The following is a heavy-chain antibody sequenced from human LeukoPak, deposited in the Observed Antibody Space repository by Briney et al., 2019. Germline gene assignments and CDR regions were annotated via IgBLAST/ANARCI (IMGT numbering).Heavy chain of an antibody. CDR1: GGSISSSSYY. Sequence: SETLSLTCTVSGGSISSSSYYWGWIRQPPGKGLEWIGSIYYSGSTYYNPSLKSRVTISVDTSKNQFSLKLSSVTAADTAVYYCASSYYYDSSAQVRGTEYFQHWGQGTLVTVSS. D-gene: IGHD3-22*01. CDR2: IYYSGST. J-gene: IGHJ1*01. V-gene: IGHV4-39*01. CDR3: ASSYYYDSSAQVRGTEYFQH.